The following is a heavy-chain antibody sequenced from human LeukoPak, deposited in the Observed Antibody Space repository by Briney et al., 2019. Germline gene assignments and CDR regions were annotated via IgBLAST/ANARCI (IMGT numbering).Heavy chain of an antibody. Sequence: SETLSLTCTVSGGSISSGGYYWSWIRQHPGKGLEWIGYIYYSGSTYYNPSLKSRVTISVDTSRNQFSLKLSSVTAADTAVYYCARLLGGNYYYGMDVWGQGTTVTVSS. CDR2: IYYSGST. CDR1: GGSISSGGYY. V-gene: IGHV4-31*03. CDR3: ARLLGGNYYYGMDV. D-gene: IGHD2-15*01. J-gene: IGHJ6*02.